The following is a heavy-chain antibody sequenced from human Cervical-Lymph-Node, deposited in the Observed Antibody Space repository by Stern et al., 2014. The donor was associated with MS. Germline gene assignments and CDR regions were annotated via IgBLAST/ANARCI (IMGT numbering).Heavy chain of an antibody. CDR3: ARVRCPNGVCYPRLDY. CDR1: GGTLNTSA. Sequence: QVQLVQSGAEVKKPGSSVKVSCKASGGTLNTSAINWVRQAPGQGLEWMGGIIPIFGATNYAQKFQGRLTITADESTTTAYMELNSLMSEDTAMYYCARVRCPNGVCYPRLDYWGRGILVTVSS. V-gene: IGHV1-69*13. CDR2: IIPIFGAT. J-gene: IGHJ4*02. D-gene: IGHD2-8*01.